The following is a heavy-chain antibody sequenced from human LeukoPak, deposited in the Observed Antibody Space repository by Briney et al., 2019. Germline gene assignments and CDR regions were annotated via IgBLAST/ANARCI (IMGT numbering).Heavy chain of an antibody. CDR3: ASDDFWSGHALEN. CDR2: IHPSGGST. Sequence: ASVKVSCKASGYTFSSYYMHWVRQALGRGLEWMGIIHPSGGSTTYAQKFQGRVTMTRDTSTSTVYMELSSLRSEDTAVYYCASDDFWSGHALENWGQGTLVTVSS. CDR1: GYTFSSYY. V-gene: IGHV1-46*01. J-gene: IGHJ4*02. D-gene: IGHD3-3*01.